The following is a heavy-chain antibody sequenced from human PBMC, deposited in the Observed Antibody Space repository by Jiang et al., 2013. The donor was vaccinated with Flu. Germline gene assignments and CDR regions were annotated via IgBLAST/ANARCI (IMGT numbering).Heavy chain of an antibody. D-gene: IGHD4-11*01. V-gene: IGHV1-18*01. J-gene: IGHJ6*02. CDR3: ARGSRDYSNYYYYGMDV. Sequence: GAEVKKPGASVKVSCKASGYTFTSYGISWVRQAPGQGLEWMGWISAYNGNTNYAQKLQGRVTMTTDTSTSTAYMELRSLRSDDTAVYYCARGSRDYSNYYYYGMDVWGQGTTVTVSS. CDR1: GYTFTSYG. CDR2: ISAYNGNT.